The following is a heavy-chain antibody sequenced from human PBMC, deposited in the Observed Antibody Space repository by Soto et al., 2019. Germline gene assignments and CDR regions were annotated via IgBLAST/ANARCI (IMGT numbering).Heavy chain of an antibody. CDR2: IYYSGNT. D-gene: IGHD3-3*01. V-gene: IGHV4-59*01. J-gene: IGHJ4*03. CDR3: ASFPVTKNA. Sequence: WTWIRPSPGKGLEYIGYIYYSGNTYYNPSLRGRITISVDTSKNQFSQNLSAVTAADTAVYYCASFPVTKNAWGHGILVTVSS.